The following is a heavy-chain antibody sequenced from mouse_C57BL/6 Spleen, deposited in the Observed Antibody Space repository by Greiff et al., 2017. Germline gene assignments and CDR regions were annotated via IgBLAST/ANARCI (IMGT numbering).Heavy chain of an antibody. D-gene: IGHD2-3*01. Sequence: QVHVKQSGPELVKPGASVKLSCKASGYTFTSYDINWVKQRPGQGLEWIGWIYPRDGSTKYNEKFKGKATLTVDTSSSTAYMELHSLTSEDSAVYCWARWDDGYLWYFDVWGTGTTVTVSS. CDR3: ARWDDGYLWYFDV. CDR2: IYPRDGST. V-gene: IGHV1-85*01. J-gene: IGHJ1*03. CDR1: GYTFTSYD.